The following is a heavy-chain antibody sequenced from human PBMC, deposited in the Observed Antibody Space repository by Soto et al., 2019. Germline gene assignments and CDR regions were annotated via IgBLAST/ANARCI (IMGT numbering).Heavy chain of an antibody. CDR1: GFTFSSYW. CDR3: ARAGDEDIVLVPATSGFDY. Sequence: GGSLRLSCAASGFTFSSYWMSWVRQAPGKGLEWVANIKQDGSEKYYVDSVKGRFTISRDNAKNSLYLQMNSLRAEDTAVYYCARAGDEDIVLVPATSGFDYWGQGTLVTVSS. CDR2: IKQDGSEK. D-gene: IGHD2-2*01. V-gene: IGHV3-7*01. J-gene: IGHJ4*02.